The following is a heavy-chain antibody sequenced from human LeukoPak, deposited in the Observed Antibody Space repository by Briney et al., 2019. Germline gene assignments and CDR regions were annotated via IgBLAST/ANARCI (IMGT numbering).Heavy chain of an antibody. CDR2: INYSGST. D-gene: IGHD2-2*01. Sequence: SGTLPLTRGVSGGSVTSTNWWTWVRQPPGKGLEWIGYINYSGSTNYNPSLKSRVTISVDTSKKNQFSLKLSSVTAADTAVYYCARHLGSASPFDYWGQGSLITVSS. J-gene: IGHJ4*02. V-gene: IGHV4-4*02. CDR3: ARHLGSASPFDY. CDR1: GGSVTSTNW.